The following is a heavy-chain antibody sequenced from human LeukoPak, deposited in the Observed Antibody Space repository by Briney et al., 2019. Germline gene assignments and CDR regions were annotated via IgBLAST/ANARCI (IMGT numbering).Heavy chain of an antibody. V-gene: IGHV4-59*01. Sequence: SETLSLTCTVSGCSLNNYYWSRIRQPPGKALEWIGYIYYSGTTTNYNPSLKSRVTISVDTSKNQFSLKLNSVTAADTALYYCARVDDWNALEYWGQGTLVTVSS. CDR1: GCSLNNYY. D-gene: IGHD1-1*01. J-gene: IGHJ4*02. CDR3: ARVDDWNALEY. CDR2: IYYSGTTT.